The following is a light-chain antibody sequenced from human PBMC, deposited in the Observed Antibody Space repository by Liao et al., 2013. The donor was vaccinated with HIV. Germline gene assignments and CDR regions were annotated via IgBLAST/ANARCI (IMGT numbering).Light chain of an antibody. V-gene: IGLV3-21*04. CDR3: QVWDSSSDHPV. CDR2: YDT. J-gene: IGLJ3*02. Sequence: SYELTQPPSVSVAPGETATITCGGDNIGSKSVHWFQQRPGQAPVLVIYYDTDRPSGIPERLSGSNSGNTATLTVSRVEAGDEADYYCQVWDSSSDHPVFGGGTKLTVL. CDR1: NIGSKS.